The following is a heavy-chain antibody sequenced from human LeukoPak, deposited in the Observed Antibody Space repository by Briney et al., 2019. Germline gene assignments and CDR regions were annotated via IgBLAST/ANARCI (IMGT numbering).Heavy chain of an antibody. J-gene: IGHJ5*02. D-gene: IGHD5-12*01. CDR3: ASVAGGQSGYYH. Sequence: GGSLRLSCAASGFTFSTYWMYWGRQAPGKGLVWVSRINTDGGTSYADSVKGRFTISRDNAKNTLYLQMNCLRVEDTAVYYCASVAGGQSGYYHWGQGTLVTVSS. CDR1: GFTFSTYW. CDR2: INTDGGT. V-gene: IGHV3-74*01.